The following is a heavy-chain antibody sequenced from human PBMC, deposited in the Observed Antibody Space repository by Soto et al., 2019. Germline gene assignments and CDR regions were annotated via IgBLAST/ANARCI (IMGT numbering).Heavy chain of an antibody. J-gene: IGHJ4*02. V-gene: IGHV4-31*03. Sequence: QVQLQESGPGLVKPSQTLSLTCTVSGGSFSSGTYCWSWIRQHPGKGLEWIGYICNSGDTYYNPSLKSRVTISADTSKNQFSLNMSSVTAADTAVYYCAREGGETYTSDYWGQGTLVTVSS. CDR1: GGSFSSGTYC. CDR3: AREGGETYTSDY. CDR2: ICNSGDT. D-gene: IGHD2-21*01.